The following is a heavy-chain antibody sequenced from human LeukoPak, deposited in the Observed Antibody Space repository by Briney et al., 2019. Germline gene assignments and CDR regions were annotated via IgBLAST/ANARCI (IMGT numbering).Heavy chain of an antibody. V-gene: IGHV3-33*01. CDR3: ARDAGLGGGPYFDY. D-gene: IGHD1-26*01. CDR1: GFTFSSYG. Sequence: GRSLRLSCAASGFTFSSYGMHWVRQAPGKGLEWVAVIWYDGSNKYYADSVKGRFTISRDNSKNTPYLQMNSLRAEDTAVYYCARDAGLGGGPYFDYWGQGTLVTVSS. CDR2: IWYDGSNK. J-gene: IGHJ4*02.